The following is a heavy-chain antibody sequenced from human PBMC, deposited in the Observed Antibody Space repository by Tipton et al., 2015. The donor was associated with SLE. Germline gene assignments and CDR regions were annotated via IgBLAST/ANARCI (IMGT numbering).Heavy chain of an antibody. J-gene: IGHJ5*02. V-gene: IGHV3-23*01. CDR1: GLTFSSYA. CDR3: AKEMYVSGSWNWFDP. CDR2: VSGRGDAT. D-gene: IGHD3-10*01. Sequence: GSLRLSCTASGLTFSSYAISWVRQAPGKGPEWVSAVSGRGDATFYADSVRCRFTISRDNSRNTLYLQMSSLGAEDTAIYYCAKEMYVSGSWNWFDPWCQGILVTVSS.